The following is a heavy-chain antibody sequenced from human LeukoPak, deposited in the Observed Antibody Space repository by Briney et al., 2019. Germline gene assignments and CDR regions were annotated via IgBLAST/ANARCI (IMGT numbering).Heavy chain of an antibody. CDR3: ASGPPFLKYFEY. D-gene: IGHD3-3*01. J-gene: IGHJ4*02. V-gene: IGHV3-23*01. CDR1: GFTFSSYG. CDR2: ISVGAEYI. Sequence: PGGSLRLSCAASGFTFSSYGMNWVRQAPGKGLEWVSTISVGAEYIFYADSVKGRFTISRDDSNNALYLQMHSLRAEDTALYYCASGPPFLKYFEYWGQGTLVTVSS.